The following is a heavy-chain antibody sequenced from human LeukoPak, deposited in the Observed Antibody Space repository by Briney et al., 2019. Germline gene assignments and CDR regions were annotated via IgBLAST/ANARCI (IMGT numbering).Heavy chain of an antibody. D-gene: IGHD2-21*01. CDR1: GGSISSYY. J-gene: IGHJ5*02. CDR3: ARLLPVRYNWFDP. CDR2: IYYSGST. V-gene: IGHV4-59*01. Sequence: KPSETLSPTCTVSGGSISSYYWSWIRQPPGKGLEWIGYIYYSGSTNYNPSLKSRVTISVDTSKNQFSLKLSSVTAADTAVYYCARLLPVRYNWFDPWGQGTLVTVSS.